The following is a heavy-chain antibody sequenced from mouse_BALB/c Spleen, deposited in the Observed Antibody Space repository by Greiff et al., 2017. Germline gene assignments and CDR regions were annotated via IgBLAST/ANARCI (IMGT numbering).Heavy chain of an antibody. D-gene: IGHD2-14*01. CDR3: AREGYDA. CDR2: INPSSGYT. V-gene: IGHV1-4*02. J-gene: IGHJ3*01. CDR1: GYTFTSYT. Sequence: QVQLQQSAAELARPGASVKLSCKASGYTFTSYTMHWVKQRPGQGLEWIGYINPSSGYTEYNQKFKDKTTLTADKSSSTAYMQLSSLTSEDSAVYYCAREGYDAWGQGTLVTVSA.